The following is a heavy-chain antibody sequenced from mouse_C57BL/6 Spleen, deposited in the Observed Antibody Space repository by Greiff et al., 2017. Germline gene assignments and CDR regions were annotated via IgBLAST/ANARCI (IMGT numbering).Heavy chain of an antibody. Sequence: EVQLKESGPELVKPGASVKISCKASGYSFTDYNMNWVKQSNGKSLEWLGVINPNYGTTSYNQKFKGKATLTVHQSSSTAYMQLNSLTSEDSAVYYCARSYYYGSSPWYAMDYWGQGTSVTVSS. CDR2: INPNYGTT. CDR3: ARSYYYGSSPWYAMDY. V-gene: IGHV1-39*01. CDR1: GYSFTDYN. D-gene: IGHD1-1*01. J-gene: IGHJ4*01.